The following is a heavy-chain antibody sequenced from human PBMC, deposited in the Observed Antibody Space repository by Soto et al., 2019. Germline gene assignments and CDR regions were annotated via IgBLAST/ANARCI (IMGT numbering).Heavy chain of an antibody. J-gene: IGHJ4*02. Sequence: ASVKVSCKVSGYPFTTYYIHWVRQAPGQGLEWMGWIDPRSGGTVYEQKFQGRVTMTRDTSISTVYMDLSGLTSDDTALYYCARDDYVIFNYWGEGSMVTVYS. CDR2: IDPRSGGT. D-gene: IGHD3-10*02. CDR3: ARDDYVIFNY. CDR1: GYPFTTYY. V-gene: IGHV1-2*02.